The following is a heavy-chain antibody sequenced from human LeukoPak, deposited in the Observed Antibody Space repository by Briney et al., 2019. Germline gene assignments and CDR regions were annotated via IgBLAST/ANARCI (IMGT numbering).Heavy chain of an antibody. Sequence: SVKVSCKASGGTFSSYAISWVRQAPGQGLEWMGGIIPIFGTANCAQKFQGRVTITTDESTSTAYMELSSLRSEDTAVYYCAREGYYGSGTLDYWGQGTLVTVSS. D-gene: IGHD3-10*01. CDR2: IIPIFGTA. V-gene: IGHV1-69*05. J-gene: IGHJ4*02. CDR3: AREGYYGSGTLDY. CDR1: GGTFSSYA.